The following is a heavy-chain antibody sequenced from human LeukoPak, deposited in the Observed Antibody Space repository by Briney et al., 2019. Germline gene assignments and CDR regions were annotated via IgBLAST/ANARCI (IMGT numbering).Heavy chain of an antibody. CDR2: IYYSGST. CDR3: ATSGPLDY. V-gene: IGHV4-61*01. J-gene: IGHJ4*02. D-gene: IGHD6-25*01. CDR1: GGSVSSGSYY. Sequence: PSETLSLTCTVSGGSVSSGSYYWSWIRQPPGKGLEWIGYIYYSGSTNYNPSLKSRVTISVDTSKNQFSLKLSSVTAADTAVYYCATSGPLDYWGQGTLVTVSS.